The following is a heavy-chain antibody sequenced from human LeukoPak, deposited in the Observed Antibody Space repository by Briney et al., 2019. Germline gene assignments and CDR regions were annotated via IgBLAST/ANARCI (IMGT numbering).Heavy chain of an antibody. Sequence: PGGSLRLSCAASGFTFSSYDMHWVRQATGKGLEWVSAIGTAGDTYYPGSVKGRFTISRENAKNSLYLQMNSLRAGDTAVYYCARSIAAAGFDYWGQGTLVTVSS. J-gene: IGHJ4*02. D-gene: IGHD6-13*01. CDR2: IGTAGDT. CDR1: GFTFSSYD. CDR3: ARSIAAAGFDY. V-gene: IGHV3-13*01.